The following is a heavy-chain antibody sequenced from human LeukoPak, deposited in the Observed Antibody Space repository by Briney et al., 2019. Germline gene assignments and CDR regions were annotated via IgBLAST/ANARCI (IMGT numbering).Heavy chain of an antibody. D-gene: IGHD2-21*01. CDR3: VKSDCGSDGCKLLSF. CDR2: INGSGDAT. J-gene: IGHJ4*02. CDR1: GFIFSHYT. Sequence: GGSLRLSCAASGFIFSHYTMAWVRQAPGKGLEWVSSINGSGDATKYADSVLGRFIVSRDNPKNTVSLQMNRLRAEDTAIYYCVKSDCGSDGCKLLSFWGQGTLVTASS. V-gene: IGHV3-23*01.